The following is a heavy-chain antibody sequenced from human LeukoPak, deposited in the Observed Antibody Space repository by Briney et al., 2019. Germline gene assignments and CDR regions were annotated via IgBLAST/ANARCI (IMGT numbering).Heavy chain of an antibody. D-gene: IGHD3-22*01. CDR3: ARVDNYYDSSGYSDDAFDI. CDR2: IHYSGST. J-gene: IGHJ3*02. Sequence: KPSETLSLTCTVSGGSVSSGGYYWSWIRQPPGKGLEWIGYIHYSGSTYYNPSLKSRVTISVDTSKNQFSLKLSSVTAADTAVYYCARVDNYYDSSGYSDDAFDIWGQGTMVTVSS. V-gene: IGHV4-30-4*08. CDR1: GGSVSSGGYY.